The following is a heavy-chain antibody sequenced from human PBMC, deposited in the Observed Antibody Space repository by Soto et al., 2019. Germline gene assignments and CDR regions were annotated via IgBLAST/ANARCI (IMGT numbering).Heavy chain of an antibody. Sequence: GESLKISCAASGFTFSNAWMSWVRQAPGKGLEWVGRIKSKTDGGTTDYAAPVKGRFTISRDDSKNTLYRQMNSLKTEDTAVYYCTTVGPTGGHDYWGQGTLVTVSS. CDR1: GFTFSNAW. J-gene: IGHJ4*02. CDR3: TTVGPTGGHDY. CDR2: IKSKTDGGTT. V-gene: IGHV3-15*01. D-gene: IGHD3-16*01.